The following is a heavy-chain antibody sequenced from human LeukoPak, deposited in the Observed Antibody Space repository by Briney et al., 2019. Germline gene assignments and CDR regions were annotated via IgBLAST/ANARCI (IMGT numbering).Heavy chain of an antibody. CDR2: ISSNGGST. Sequence: GGSLRLSCAASGFTFSSYAMHWVRQAPGKGLEYVSAISSNGGSTYYANSVKGRFTISRDNSKNTLYLQMNSLRAEDTAVYYCAREGGKYYFDYWGQGTLVTVSS. V-gene: IGHV3-64*01. J-gene: IGHJ4*02. CDR3: AREGGKYYFDY. D-gene: IGHD3-16*01. CDR1: GFTFSSYA.